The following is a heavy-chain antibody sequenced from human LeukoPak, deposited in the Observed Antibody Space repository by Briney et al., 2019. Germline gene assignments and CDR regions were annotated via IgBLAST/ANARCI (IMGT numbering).Heavy chain of an antibody. CDR2: ISSSSSMI. J-gene: IGHJ4*02. Sequence: GGSLRLSCAASGFAFSGYSMHWVRQAPGKGLEWLSYISSSSSMIYYADSVKGRFTISRDNAKNSLYLQMNSLRAEDTAVYYCANARYDFWSGSVDYWGQGTLVTVSS. CDR1: GFAFSGYS. D-gene: IGHD3-3*01. CDR3: ANARYDFWSGSVDY. V-gene: IGHV3-48*04.